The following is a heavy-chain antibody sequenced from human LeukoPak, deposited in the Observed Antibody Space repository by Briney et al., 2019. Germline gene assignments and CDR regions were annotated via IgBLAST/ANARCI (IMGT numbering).Heavy chain of an antibody. CDR2: IYYSGST. V-gene: IGHV4-31*03. Sequence: SQTLSLTCTVSGGSISSGGYYWSWIRQHPGKGLEWIGYIYYSGSTYYNPSLKSRVIISVDTSKNQFSLRLSSVTAADTAVYYCARLKVLGITWWPAEDWGPGTLVIVSS. J-gene: IGHJ4*02. D-gene: IGHD2-15*01. CDR3: ARLKVLGITWWPAED. CDR1: GGSISSGGYY.